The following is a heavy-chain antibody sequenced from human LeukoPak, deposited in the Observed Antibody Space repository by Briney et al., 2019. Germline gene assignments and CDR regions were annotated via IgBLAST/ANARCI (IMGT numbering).Heavy chain of an antibody. CDR1: GGSFSGYY. J-gene: IGHJ4*02. CDR3: ARGWGPYGGHYFDY. CDR2: INHSGST. D-gene: IGHD4-23*01. V-gene: IGHV4-34*01. Sequence: PSETLSLTCAVYGGSFSGYYWSWIRQPPGKGLEWIGEINHSGSTNYNPSLKSRGTISVDTSKNQFSLKLSSVTAADTAVYYCARGWGPYGGHYFDYWGQGTLVTVSS.